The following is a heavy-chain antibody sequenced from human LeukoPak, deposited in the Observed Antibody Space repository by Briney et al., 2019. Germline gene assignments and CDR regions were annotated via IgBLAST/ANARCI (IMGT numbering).Heavy chain of an antibody. CDR3: ASAKWFGELLLSRYDY. D-gene: IGHD3-10*01. V-gene: IGHV1-69*13. Sequence: ASVKVSCKASGGTFSSYAISWVRQAPGQGLEWVGGIIPIFGTANYAQKFQGRVTITADESTSTAYMELSSLRSEDTAVYYCASAKWFGELLLSRYDYWGQGTLVTVSS. CDR2: IIPIFGTA. CDR1: GGTFSSYA. J-gene: IGHJ4*02.